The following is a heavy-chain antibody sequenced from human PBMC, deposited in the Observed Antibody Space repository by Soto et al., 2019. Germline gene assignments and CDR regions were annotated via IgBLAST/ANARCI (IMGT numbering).Heavy chain of an antibody. CDR2: ISTYSGDT. CDR1: GYTFFTYA. J-gene: IGHJ5*02. D-gene: IGHD5-12*01. CDR3: ARHHGPTTSENWFDP. V-gene: IGHV1-18*01. Sequence: QVHLVQSGVEVKTPGASVKVSCQASGYTFFTYAISWVRQAPGQGLEWMGWISTYSGDTKYAQKFQGRVTMTTDTSTTTAYLELRSLRSDDTDVYYCARHHGPTTSENWFDPWGQGTLVTVSS.